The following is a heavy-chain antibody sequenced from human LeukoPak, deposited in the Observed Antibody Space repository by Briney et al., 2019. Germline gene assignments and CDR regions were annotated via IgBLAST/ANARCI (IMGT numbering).Heavy chain of an antibody. CDR1: GFTFSSYG. CDR3: ARDLGPAAIFLETYNWFDP. J-gene: IGHJ5*02. CDR2: ISYDGSNK. D-gene: IGHD2-2*02. V-gene: IGHV3-30*03. Sequence: PGGSLRLSCAASGFTFSSYGMHWVRQAPGKGLEWVAVISYDGSNKYYADSVKGRFTISRDNSKNTLYLQMNSLRAEDTAVYYCARDLGPAAIFLETYNWFDPWGQGTLVTVSS.